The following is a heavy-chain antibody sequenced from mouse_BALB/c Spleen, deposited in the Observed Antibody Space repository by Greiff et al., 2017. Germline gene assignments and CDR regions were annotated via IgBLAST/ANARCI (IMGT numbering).Heavy chain of an antibody. CDR2: IWGDGST. CDR3: ARGPIYYYGSSPAWFAY. CDR1: GFSLTGYG. J-gene: IGHJ3*01. D-gene: IGHD1-1*01. Sequence: VMLVESGPGLVAPSQSLSITCTVSGFSLTGYGVNWVRQPPGKGLEWLGMIWGDGSTDYNSALKSRLSISKDNSKSQVFLKMNSLQTDDTARYYCARGPIYYYGSSPAWFAYWGQGTLVTVSA. V-gene: IGHV2-6-7*01.